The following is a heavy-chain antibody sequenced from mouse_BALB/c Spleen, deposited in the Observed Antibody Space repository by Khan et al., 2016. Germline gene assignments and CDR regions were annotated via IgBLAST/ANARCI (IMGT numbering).Heavy chain of an antibody. CDR2: IWRGGYT. Sequence: QVQLKQSGPSLVQPSQSLSISCTVSGFSLTSYGVHWIRQSPGKGLEWLGVIWRGGYTDYNTPFMSRLSITRDNSKSQVFFKMNNLQADDTAIYFCAKEGGNWYFYVWGAGTTVTVSS. V-gene: IGHV2-5-1*01. CDR3: AKEGGNWYFYV. CDR1: GFSLTSYG. J-gene: IGHJ1*01.